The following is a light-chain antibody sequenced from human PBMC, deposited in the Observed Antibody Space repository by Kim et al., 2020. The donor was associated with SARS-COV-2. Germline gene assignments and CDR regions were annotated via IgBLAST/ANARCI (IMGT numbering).Light chain of an antibody. CDR3: QSYDITRPHWV. V-gene: IGLV6-57*04. CDR2: EDN. Sequence: NFMLTQPHSVSESPGKTVTVSCARSSGSIASNYVQWYQQRPGSAPTTVIYEDNQRPSGVPDRFSGSIDSSSNSASLTISGLKTEDEADYSCQSYDITRPHWVFGGGTQLTVL. J-gene: IGLJ3*02. CDR1: SGSIASNY.